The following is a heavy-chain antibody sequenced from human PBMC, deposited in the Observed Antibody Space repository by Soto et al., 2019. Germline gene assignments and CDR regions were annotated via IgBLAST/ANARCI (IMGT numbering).Heavy chain of an antibody. J-gene: IGHJ6*02. CDR2: ISSSGSTI. Sequence: EVQLVESGGGLVQPGGSLRLSCAASGFTFSSYEMNWVRQAPGKGLEWVSYISSSGSTIYYADSVKGRFTISRDNAKNSLYLQMNSLRAEDTAVYYCARVDSVRNYDFWSGYYTRPSNGMDVWGQGTTVTVSS. D-gene: IGHD3-3*01. V-gene: IGHV3-48*03. CDR1: GFTFSSYE. CDR3: ARVDSVRNYDFWSGYYTRPSNGMDV.